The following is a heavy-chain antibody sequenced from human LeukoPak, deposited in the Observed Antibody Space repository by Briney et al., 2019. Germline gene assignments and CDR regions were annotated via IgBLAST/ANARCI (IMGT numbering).Heavy chain of an antibody. Sequence: GGSLRLSCAASGFTFSSYSMNWVRQAPGKGLEWVSGISGSAGRTEYADSVKGRFTISRDNSKNTLYLQMNSLRAEDTAVFYCAKLKDSRNWVTPSDYWGQGTLVTVSS. CDR2: ISGSAGRT. D-gene: IGHD6-13*01. CDR3: AKLKDSRNWVTPSDY. CDR1: GFTFSSYS. V-gene: IGHV3-23*01. J-gene: IGHJ4*02.